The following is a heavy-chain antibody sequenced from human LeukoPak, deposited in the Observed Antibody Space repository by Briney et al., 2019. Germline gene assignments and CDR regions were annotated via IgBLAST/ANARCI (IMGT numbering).Heavy chain of an antibody. CDR2: IWYDGSNK. CDR1: GFTVSSYG. Sequence: PGGSLRLSCAASGFTVSSYGMHWVRQAPGKGLEWVAVIWYDGSNKYYADSVKGRFTISRDNSKNTLYLQMNSLRAEDTAVYYCARDQSSGWYGNAFDIWGQGTMVTVSS. J-gene: IGHJ3*02. D-gene: IGHD6-19*01. V-gene: IGHV3-33*01. CDR3: ARDQSSGWYGNAFDI.